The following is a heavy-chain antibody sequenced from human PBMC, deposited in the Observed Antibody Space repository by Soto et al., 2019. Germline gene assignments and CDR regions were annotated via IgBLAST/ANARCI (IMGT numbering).Heavy chain of an antibody. Sequence: LRLSCAASGFTFSSYAMSWVRQAPGKGLEWVSAISGSGGSTYYADSVKGRFTISRDNSKNTLYLQMNSLRAEDTAVYYCAKVRRDGYNWIDYWGQGTLVTVSS. CDR3: AKVRRDGYNWIDY. CDR2: ISGSGGST. D-gene: IGHD5-12*01. CDR1: GFTFSSYA. J-gene: IGHJ4*02. V-gene: IGHV3-23*01.